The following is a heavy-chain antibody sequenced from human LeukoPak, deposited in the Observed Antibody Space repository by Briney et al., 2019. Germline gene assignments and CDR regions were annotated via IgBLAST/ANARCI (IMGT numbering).Heavy chain of an antibody. D-gene: IGHD6-19*01. CDR2: INPNGGDT. CDR1: GYTFTAYY. J-gene: IGHJ4*02. V-gene: IGHV1-2*02. Sequence: ASVKVSCKTSGYTFTAYYMHWVRQAPGQGLEWMGWINPNGGDTNYAQKFQGRVTMTRDTSISTAYMELSRLRSDDTAVYYCARDGGSSAHNPADFDYWGQGTLVTVSS. CDR3: ARDGGSSAHNPADFDY.